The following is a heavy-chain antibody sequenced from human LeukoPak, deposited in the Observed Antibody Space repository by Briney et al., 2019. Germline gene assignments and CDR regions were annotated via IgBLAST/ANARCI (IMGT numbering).Heavy chain of an antibody. CDR2: ISGSGGST. CDR3: ANSYDFWSGFFDY. J-gene: IGHJ4*02. CDR1: GFTFSSYA. Sequence: GSLRLSCAASGFTFSSYAMSWVRQAPGKGLEWVSAISGSGGSTYYADSMKGRFTISRDNSKNTLYLQMNSLRAEDTAVYYCANSYDFWSGFFDYWGQGTLVTVSS. D-gene: IGHD3-3*01. V-gene: IGHV3-23*01.